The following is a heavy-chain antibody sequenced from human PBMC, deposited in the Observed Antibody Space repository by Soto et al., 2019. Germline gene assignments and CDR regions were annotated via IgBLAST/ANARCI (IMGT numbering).Heavy chain of an antibody. CDR2: INHSGST. J-gene: IGHJ4*02. V-gene: IGHV4-34*01. Sequence: LEILSLTCAVYGGSFSGYCWSWIRQPPGKGLEWIGEINHSGSTNYNPSLKSRVTISVDTSKNQFSLKLSSVTAADTAVYYCARGRITMVRGVRTFDYWGQGTLVTVSS. D-gene: IGHD3-10*01. CDR1: GGSFSGYC. CDR3: ARGRITMVRGVRTFDY.